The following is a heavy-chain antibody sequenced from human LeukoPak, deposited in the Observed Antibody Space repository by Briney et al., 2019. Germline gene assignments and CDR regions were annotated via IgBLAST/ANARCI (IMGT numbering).Heavy chain of an antibody. V-gene: IGHV4-61*05. CDR2: IYYSGST. Sequence: PSETLSLTCTVSGGSISSSSYYWGSIRQPPGKGLEWIGYIYYSGSTNYNPSLKSRVTISVDTSKNQFSLKLSSVTAADTAVYYCARGYTMPLYYFGYWGQGTLVTVSS. D-gene: IGHD2-2*01. CDR1: GGSISSSSYY. J-gene: IGHJ4*02. CDR3: ARGYTMPLYYFGY.